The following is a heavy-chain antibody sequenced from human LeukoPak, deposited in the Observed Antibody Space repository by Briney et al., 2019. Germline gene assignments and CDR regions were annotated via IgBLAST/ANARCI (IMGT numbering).Heavy chain of an antibody. CDR2: INPHSGDT. CDR3: ARWDGYSSSPDY. V-gene: IGHV1-2*02. CDR1: GYSFTGYY. Sequence: ASVKVSCKASGYSFTGYYMHWVRQAPGQGLEWMGWINPHSGDTGYAQKFQGRVTMTRDISITTTYMELTMLRSDDTAFYYCARWDGYSSSPDYWGQGSLVTVSS. D-gene: IGHD6-13*01. J-gene: IGHJ4*02.